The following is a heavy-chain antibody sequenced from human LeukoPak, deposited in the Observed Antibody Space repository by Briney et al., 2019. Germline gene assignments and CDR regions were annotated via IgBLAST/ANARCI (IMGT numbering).Heavy chain of an antibody. CDR3: ARRSGYCSSTSCSPGDY. Sequence: ASVKVSCKASGYTFATYGISWVRQAPGQGLEWMGWISAYYGNTNYAQKLQGRVTMTTDTSTSTAYMELRSLRSDDTAMYYCARRSGYCSSTSCSPGDYWGQGTLVTVSS. V-gene: IGHV1-18*01. CDR1: GYTFATYG. CDR2: ISAYYGNT. D-gene: IGHD2-2*01. J-gene: IGHJ4*02.